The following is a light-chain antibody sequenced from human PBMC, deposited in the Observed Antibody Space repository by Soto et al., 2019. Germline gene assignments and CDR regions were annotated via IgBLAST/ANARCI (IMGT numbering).Light chain of an antibody. J-gene: IGKJ5*01. CDR2: DAS. CDR3: QQLHGYPIT. CDR1: QSISSW. Sequence: DIQMTQSPSTLSASVGDRFTITCRASQSISSWLAWYQQKPGKAPKLLIYDASSLESGVPSRFSGSGSGTEFTLTISSLQPEDFATYYCQQLHGYPITFGQGTRLEIK. V-gene: IGKV1-5*01.